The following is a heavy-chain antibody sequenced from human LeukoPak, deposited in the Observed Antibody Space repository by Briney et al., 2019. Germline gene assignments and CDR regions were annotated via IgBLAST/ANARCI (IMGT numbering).Heavy chain of an antibody. CDR2: IYHSGST. Sequence: PSETLSLTCTVSGDSISGSQSVPGNSFYWGWIRQPPGKGLEWIGSIYHSGSTYYNPSLKSRVTISVDTSKNQFSLKLSSVTAADTAVYYCARSPGLLPHDYWGQGTLVTVSS. CDR1: GDSISGSQSVPGNSFY. D-gene: IGHD2-15*01. CDR3: ARSPGLLPHDY. V-gene: IGHV4-38-2*02. J-gene: IGHJ4*02.